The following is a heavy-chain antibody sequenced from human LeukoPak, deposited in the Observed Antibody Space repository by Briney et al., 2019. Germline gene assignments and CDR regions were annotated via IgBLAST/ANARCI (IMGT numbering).Heavy chain of an antibody. V-gene: IGHV3-21*01. D-gene: IGHD3-10*01. J-gene: IGHJ4*02. CDR3: AGTYGSGSYPNY. CDR2: ISSSSSYI. CDR1: GFTFSRYE. Sequence: PGGSLRLSCAASGFTFSRYEMNWVRQAPGKGLEWVSSISSSSSYIYYADSVKGRFAISRDNAKNSLYLQMYSLRAEDTAVYYCAGTYGSGSYPNYWGQGTLVTVSS.